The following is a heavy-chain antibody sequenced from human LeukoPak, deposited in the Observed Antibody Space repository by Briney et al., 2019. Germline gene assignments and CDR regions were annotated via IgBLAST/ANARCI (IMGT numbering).Heavy chain of an antibody. CDR1: GYTFTAYC. V-gene: IGHV1-2*06. D-gene: IGHD5-24*01. Sequence: ASVKVSCKASGYTFTAYCMHWVRQAPGQGLEWMGRINPNSGGTNYALNFQGRVTMTRDTSISTAYMELSRLRSDDTAVYYCAKIVEMATIYFDYWGQGALVTVSS. CDR2: INPNSGGT. CDR3: AKIVEMATIYFDY. J-gene: IGHJ4*02.